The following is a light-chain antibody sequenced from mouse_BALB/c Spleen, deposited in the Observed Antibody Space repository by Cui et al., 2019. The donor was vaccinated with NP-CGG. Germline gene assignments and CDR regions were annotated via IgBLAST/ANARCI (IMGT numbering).Light chain of an antibody. CDR1: TGAVTTSNY. J-gene: IGLJ1*01. CDR2: GTN. CDR3: ALWYSNHWV. Sequence: QAVVTQESALTTSPGETVTLTCRPSTGAVTTSNYANWVQEKPNHLLTGLIGGTNNRAPGVPARFSGSLIGGKAALTITGAQTEDEAIYFCALWYSNHWVFGGGTKLTVL. V-gene: IGLV1*01.